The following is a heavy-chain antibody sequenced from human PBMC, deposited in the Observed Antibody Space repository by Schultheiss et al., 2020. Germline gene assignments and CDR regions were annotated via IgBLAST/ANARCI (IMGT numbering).Heavy chain of an antibody. CDR1: GFTFSSYA. D-gene: IGHD1-1*01. V-gene: IGHV3-23*01. CDR2: ISGSGGST. CDR3: AMERMDYGMDV. Sequence: GESLKISCAPSGFTFSSYAMSWVRQAPGKGLEWVSAISGSGGSTYYADSVKGRFTISRDNAKNSLYLQMNSLRAEDTAVYYCAMERMDYGMDVWGQGTTVTVSS. J-gene: IGHJ6*02.